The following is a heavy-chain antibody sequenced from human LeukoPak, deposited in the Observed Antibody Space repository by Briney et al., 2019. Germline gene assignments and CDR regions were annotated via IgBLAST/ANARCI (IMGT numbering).Heavy chain of an antibody. Sequence: PGGSLRLSCAASGFTFSDDYMSWIRQAPGKGLEWVSYISSSDSTIYSADSVKGRFTISRDNAKNSLYLQMNSLRAEDTAVYYCARLLMVRGVISHMDVWGKGTTVTVSS. J-gene: IGHJ6*03. CDR2: ISSSDSTI. V-gene: IGHV3-11*04. CDR3: ARLLMVRGVISHMDV. D-gene: IGHD3-10*01. CDR1: GFTFSDDY.